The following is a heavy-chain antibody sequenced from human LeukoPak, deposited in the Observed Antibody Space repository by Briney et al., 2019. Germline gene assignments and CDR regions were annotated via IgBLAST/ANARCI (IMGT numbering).Heavy chain of an antibody. CDR2: INPNSGDT. CDR1: GYTFTGYY. D-gene: IGHD3-22*01. J-gene: IGHJ4*02. Sequence: GASVKVSCKASGYTFTGYYVHWVRQAPGQGLEWMGRINPNSGDTNYAQKFQGRVTMTRDTSISTAYMELSRLRSDDTAVYYCARELQDYYDSSGYHGYWGQGTLVTVSS. V-gene: IGHV1-2*06. CDR3: ARELQDYYDSSGYHGY.